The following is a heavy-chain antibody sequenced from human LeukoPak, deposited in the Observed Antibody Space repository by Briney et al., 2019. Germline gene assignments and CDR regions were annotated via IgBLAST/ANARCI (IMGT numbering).Heavy chain of an antibody. CDR1: GGSISSGSYY. CDR3: ARQAYSSSLPFDY. Sequence: PSQTLSLACTVSGGSISSGSYYWSWIRQPAGKGLEWIGRIYTSGSTNYNPSLKSRVTMSVDTSKNQFSLKLSSVTAADTAVYYCARQAYSSSLPFDYWGQGTLVTVSS. V-gene: IGHV4-61*02. CDR2: IYTSGST. J-gene: IGHJ4*02. D-gene: IGHD6-13*01.